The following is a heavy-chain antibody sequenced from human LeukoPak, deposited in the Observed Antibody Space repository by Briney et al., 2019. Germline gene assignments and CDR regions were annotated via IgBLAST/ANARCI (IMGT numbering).Heavy chain of an antibody. D-gene: IGHD3-10*01. J-gene: IGHJ3*02. Sequence: GGSLRLSCAASGFTFSSYAMSWVRQAPGKGLEGVSAFSGSGGSTYYADSVKGRFTISRDNSKNTLYLQMNSLRAEDTAVYYCAADPRRVRGVIDAFDIWGQGTMVTVSS. V-gene: IGHV3-23*01. CDR2: FSGSGGST. CDR1: GFTFSSYA. CDR3: AADPRRVRGVIDAFDI.